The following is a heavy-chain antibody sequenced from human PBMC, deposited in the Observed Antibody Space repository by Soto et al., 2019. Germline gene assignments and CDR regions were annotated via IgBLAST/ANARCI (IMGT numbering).Heavy chain of an antibody. CDR2: IKTDGSST. J-gene: IGHJ1*01. CDR3: AKREGNPDRLSH. CDR1: GFSFINYW. V-gene: IGHV3-74*01. Sequence: GGSLRLSCAASGFSFINYWIHWGRQAPGKGLVWVSRIKTDGSSTDYAASVKGRFTISRDNAKNTLYLQMNSLTAEDTAVYYCAKREGNPDRLSHSGQGSFVPVSS. D-gene: IGHD3-16*01.